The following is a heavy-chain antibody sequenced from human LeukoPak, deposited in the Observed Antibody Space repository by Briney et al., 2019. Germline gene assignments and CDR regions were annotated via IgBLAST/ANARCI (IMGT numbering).Heavy chain of an antibody. CDR1: GDSINSLDL. J-gene: IGHJ4*02. V-gene: IGHV4-4*02. Sequence: SGTLSLTCTVSGDSINSLDLWSWVRQPPGKGLEWIGEMYLSGTTHSNPSVKSRVTISIDKFKNQFFLNLSSVTAADTAVYYCAGLVGRYSSGLYYYYFDYWGQGTLVTVSS. CDR3: AGLVGRYSSGLYYYYFDY. CDR2: MYLSGTT. D-gene: IGHD3-22*01.